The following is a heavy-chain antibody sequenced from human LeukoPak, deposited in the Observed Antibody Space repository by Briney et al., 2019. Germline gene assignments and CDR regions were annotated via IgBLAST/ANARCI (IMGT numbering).Heavy chain of an antibody. V-gene: IGHV3-74*01. CDR1: GFTFSSFW. CDR2: INADGSST. CDR3: AREYYASGDY. Sequence: GGSLRLSCAASGFTFSSFWMHWVRQAPGKGLQWVSRINADGSSTSHADSVKGRLTISRDNAKNTLYLQINSLRAEDTAVYYCAREYYASGDYWGQGTLVTVSS. J-gene: IGHJ4*02. D-gene: IGHD3-10*01.